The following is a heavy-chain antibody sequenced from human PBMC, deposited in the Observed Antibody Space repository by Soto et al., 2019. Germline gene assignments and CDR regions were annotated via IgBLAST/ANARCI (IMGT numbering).Heavy chain of an antibody. CDR1: GFTFSSYG. V-gene: IGHV3-30*18. D-gene: IGHD3-22*01. CDR3: AKGADSSGYYNFDS. Sequence: ESGGGVVQPGRSLRLSCAASGFTFSSYGMHWVRQAPGKGLEWVAVISYDGSNKYYADSVKGRFTISRDNSKNTLYLQMNSLRAEDTAVYYCAKGADSSGYYNFDSWGQGTLVTVSS. J-gene: IGHJ4*02. CDR2: ISYDGSNK.